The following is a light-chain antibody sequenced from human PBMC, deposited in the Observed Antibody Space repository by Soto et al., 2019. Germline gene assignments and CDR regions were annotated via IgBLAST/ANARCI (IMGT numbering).Light chain of an antibody. J-gene: IGKJ5*01. V-gene: IGKV3-20*01. CDR1: RSVNNNY. CDR2: GAS. CDR3: QQYGSSPPIT. Sequence: EIVLTQSPGTLSLSPGERATLSCRASRSVNNNYLAWYQQKPGQAPRLLIFGASTRATGIPDRFSGSGSGTDFTLTISRLEPEDFAVYYCQQYGSSPPITFGQGTRLEIK.